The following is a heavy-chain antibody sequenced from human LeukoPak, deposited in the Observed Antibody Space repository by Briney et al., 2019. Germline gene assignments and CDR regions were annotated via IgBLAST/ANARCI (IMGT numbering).Heavy chain of an antibody. Sequence: ASVKVSCKASGYTFTSYYMHWVRQAPGQGLEWMGWISAYNGNTNYAQKLQGRVTMTTDTSTSTAYMELRSLRSDDTAVYYCARETYRRGYYYYGMDVWGQGTTVTVSS. CDR3: ARETYRRGYYYYGMDV. V-gene: IGHV1-18*04. D-gene: IGHD1-14*01. CDR2: ISAYNGNT. CDR1: GYTFTSYY. J-gene: IGHJ6*02.